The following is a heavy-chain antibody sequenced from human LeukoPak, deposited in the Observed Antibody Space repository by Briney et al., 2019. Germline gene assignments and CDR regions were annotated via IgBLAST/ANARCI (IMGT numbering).Heavy chain of an antibody. D-gene: IGHD1-14*01. CDR2: LYRDGNT. Sequence: GGSLRLSCAASGFTVITNDMTWVRQAPGKGLEWVSVLYRDGNTKYADSVQGRFTISRDNSKNTLSLEMNSLSPDDTAVYYCARGVEPLAANTLAYWGQGTLVTVSS. CDR1: GFTVITND. V-gene: IGHV3-53*01. CDR3: ARGVEPLAANTLAY. J-gene: IGHJ4*02.